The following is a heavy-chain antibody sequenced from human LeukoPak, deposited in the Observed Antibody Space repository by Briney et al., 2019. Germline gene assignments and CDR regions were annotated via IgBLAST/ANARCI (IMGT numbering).Heavy chain of an antibody. CDR3: AKQSAGSAAWYSLHYDF. Sequence: GGSLRLSCAASGFTLSSYAMIWVRQAPGRGLEWVSSVDGGGGGTYYADSVKGRFTISRDNSKDTLYLQMNGLRAEDTAVYFCAKQSAGSAAWYSLHYDFWGQGTLVTVSS. J-gene: IGHJ4*02. CDR2: VDGGGGGT. V-gene: IGHV3-23*01. CDR1: GFTLSSYA. D-gene: IGHD6-13*01.